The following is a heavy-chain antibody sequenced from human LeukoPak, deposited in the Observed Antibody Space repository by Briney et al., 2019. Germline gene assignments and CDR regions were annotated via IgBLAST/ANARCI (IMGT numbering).Heavy chain of an antibody. J-gene: IGHJ4*02. CDR1: GFTFSSYA. CDR3: ATRGQSNFDY. Sequence: GGSLRLSCAASGFTFSSYAMHWVRQAPGKGLEWVAVISYDGSNKYYADSVKGRFAISRDNSKNTLYLQMNSPRAEDTAVYYCATRGQSNFDYWGQGTLVTVSS. D-gene: IGHD3-10*01. V-gene: IGHV3-30*09. CDR2: ISYDGSNK.